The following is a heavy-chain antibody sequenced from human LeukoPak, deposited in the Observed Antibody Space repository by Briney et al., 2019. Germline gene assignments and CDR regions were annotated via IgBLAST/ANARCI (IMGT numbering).Heavy chain of an antibody. CDR2: FYYSGNT. CDR1: GVSITHY. V-gene: IGHV4-39*01. D-gene: IGHD3-9*01. Sequence: SETLSLTCTVSGVSITHYCGWIRQPPGKGLEWIGSFYYSGNTYYNSSLESRVTISVDTSKNQFSLKLTSVTAADTAVYYCARSIPQLRYFDWLLTGLAHWFDPWGQGTLVTVSS. J-gene: IGHJ5*02. CDR3: ARSIPQLRYFDWLLTGLAHWFDP.